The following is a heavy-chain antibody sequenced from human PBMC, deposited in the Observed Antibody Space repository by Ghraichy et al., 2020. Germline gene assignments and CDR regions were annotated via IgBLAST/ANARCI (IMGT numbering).Heavy chain of an antibody. Sequence: GRSLRLSCAASGFTFSSYAMHWVRQAPGKGLEWVAVISYDGSNKYYADSVKGRFTISRDNSKNTLYLQMNSLRAEDTAVYYCAGGRYYGSYWGQGTLVTVSS. J-gene: IGHJ4*02. D-gene: IGHD3-22*01. CDR3: AGGRYYGSY. V-gene: IGHV3-30-3*01. CDR1: GFTFSSYA. CDR2: ISYDGSNK.